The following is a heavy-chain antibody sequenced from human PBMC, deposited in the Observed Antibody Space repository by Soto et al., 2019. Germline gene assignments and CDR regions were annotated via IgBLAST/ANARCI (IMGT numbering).Heavy chain of an antibody. V-gene: IGHV5-51*01. D-gene: IGHD3-10*01. CDR1: GYSFTSYW. Sequence: PGESLKISCQGSGYSFTSYWIVWVRQMPGKGLEWMGSIYPRDSDIRYSPSFQGQVTLSADKSITTAYLQWGSLKASDTAIYYCARRGEGLYYYYGMDVWGLGTSVTVSS. J-gene: IGHJ6*02. CDR2: IYPRDSDI. CDR3: ARRGEGLYYYYGMDV.